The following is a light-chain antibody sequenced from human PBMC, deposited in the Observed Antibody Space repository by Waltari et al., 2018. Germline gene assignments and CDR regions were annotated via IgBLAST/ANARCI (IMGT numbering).Light chain of an antibody. Sequence: QPVLTQPPSASGSPGQRVTISCSGSSSNIGRNPVNWYQQLPGTAPTLLIYSDDQRPSGVPGRFSGSKSGTSASLGITGLLAEDEAVYHCATWDDSLSGQVFGGGSKVTVL. CDR2: SDD. V-gene: IGLV1-44*01. J-gene: IGLJ3*02. CDR1: SSNIGRNP. CDR3: ATWDDSLSGQV.